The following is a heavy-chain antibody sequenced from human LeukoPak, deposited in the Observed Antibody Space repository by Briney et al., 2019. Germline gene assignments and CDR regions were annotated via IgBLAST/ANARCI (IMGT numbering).Heavy chain of an antibody. Sequence: SVTLSLTCTVSDGSISSNNYYWAWIRQPPGKGLEWIGSHFYSGRTYYNPSLKSRVTISVDTSKYQFFLRLNSVTAADTALYHCARHLAVAGTCYNWFDRWGQGTQVTVSS. CDR1: DGSISSNNYY. J-gene: IGHJ5*02. CDR3: ARHLAVAGTCYNWFDR. D-gene: IGHD6-19*01. CDR2: HFYSGRT. V-gene: IGHV4-39*01.